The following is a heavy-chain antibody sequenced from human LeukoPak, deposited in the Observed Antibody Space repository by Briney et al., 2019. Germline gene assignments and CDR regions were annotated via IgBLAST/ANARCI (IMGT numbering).Heavy chain of an antibody. V-gene: IGHV3-30*18. Sequence: GGSLRLSCAASGFTFSSYAMHWVRQAPGKGLEWVAVILYDGSNEYYADSVKGRLTISRDNSKNTLYLQMNSLRAEDTAVYYCAKDPEYSSGWYVDYWGQGTLVTVSS. CDR1: GFTFSSYA. CDR3: AKDPEYSSGWYVDY. D-gene: IGHD6-19*01. CDR2: ILYDGSNE. J-gene: IGHJ4*02.